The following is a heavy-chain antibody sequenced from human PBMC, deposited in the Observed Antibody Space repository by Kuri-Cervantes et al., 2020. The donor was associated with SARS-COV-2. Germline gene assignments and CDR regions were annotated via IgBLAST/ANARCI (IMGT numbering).Heavy chain of an antibody. CDR3: ARGPSRGCSGGSCYWFYFDY. J-gene: IGHJ4*02. CDR2: IYYSGST. Sequence: GSLRLSCTVSGDSISSSSYYWGWIRQPPGKGLEWIGSIYYSGSTYYNPSLKSRVTISVDTSKNQFSLKLSSVTAADTAVYYCARGPSRGCSGGSCYWFYFDYWGQGTLVTVSS. V-gene: IGHV4-39*01. CDR1: GDSISSSSYY. D-gene: IGHD2-15*01.